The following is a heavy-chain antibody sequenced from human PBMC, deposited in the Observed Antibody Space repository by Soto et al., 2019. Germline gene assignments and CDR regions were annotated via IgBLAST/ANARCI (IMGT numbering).Heavy chain of an antibody. D-gene: IGHD6-13*01. CDR1: GYTFTSNY. J-gene: IGHJ4*02. Sequence: ASVKVSCKASGYTFTSNYIHWVRQAPGQGLEWMAMINPGGGTTFYAQKFQGRVTMTRDTSTSTVYMELTSLRSEDTAVYYCARDGFVYGSNWGWGTSYFDYWGQGTHVTVSS. CDR3: ARDGFVYGSNWGWGTSYFDY. CDR2: INPGGGTT. V-gene: IGHV1-46*03.